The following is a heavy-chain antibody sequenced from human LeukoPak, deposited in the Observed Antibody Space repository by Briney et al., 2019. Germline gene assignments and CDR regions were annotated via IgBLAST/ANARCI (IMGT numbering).Heavy chain of an antibody. J-gene: IGHJ4*02. CDR2: ISSSGSTI. D-gene: IGHD3-10*01. CDR1: GFTFSSYE. V-gene: IGHV3-48*03. CDR3: ARDVSGRFGELLGFDY. Sequence: GGSLRLSCAASGFTFSSYEMNWVRQAPGKGLEWVSYISSSGSTIYYADSVKGRFTISRDNAKNSLYLQMNSPRAEDTAVYYCARDVSGRFGELLGFDYWGQGTLVTVSS.